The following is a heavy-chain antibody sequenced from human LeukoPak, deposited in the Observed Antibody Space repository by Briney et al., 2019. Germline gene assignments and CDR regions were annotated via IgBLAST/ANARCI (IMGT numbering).Heavy chain of an antibody. CDR1: GFTFSSYA. V-gene: IGHV3-23*01. CDR2: ISGSGGST. Sequence: GGSLRLSCAASGFTFSSYAMSWVRQAPGKGLEWVSAISGSGGSTYYADSVKGRFTISRDNSQNTLYLQMNSLRAEDTAVYYCAQCSGGSCYHEYDYWGQGTLVTVSS. D-gene: IGHD2-15*01. CDR3: AQCSGGSCYHEYDY. J-gene: IGHJ4*02.